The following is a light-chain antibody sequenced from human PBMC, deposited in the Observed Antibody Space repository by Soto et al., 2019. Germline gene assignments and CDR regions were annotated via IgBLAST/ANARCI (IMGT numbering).Light chain of an antibody. Sequence: QSALTQPPSASGTPGQRVTITCSGGSSNIGSNTVNWYRQLPGTAPKVLIQRDNQRPSGVPDRVSGSKSVTSAYLAISGLQSEDEADYHCAAWDDSLNGWVFGGGTKLTVL. J-gene: IGLJ3*02. CDR3: AAWDDSLNGWV. CDR2: RDN. V-gene: IGLV1-44*01. CDR1: SSNIGSNT.